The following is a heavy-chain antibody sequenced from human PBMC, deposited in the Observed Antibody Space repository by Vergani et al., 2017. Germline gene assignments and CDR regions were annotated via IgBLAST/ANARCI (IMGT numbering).Heavy chain of an antibody. CDR2: ISHDGNKK. J-gene: IGHJ6*03. CDR3: AKDPRLKEDYYYYYMDV. CDR1: GFTFSNYG. V-gene: IGHV3-30*18. Sequence: QVQLVESGGSVVQPGRSLRLSCAASGFTFSNYGLLWVRQAPGQGLEWVAVISHDGNKKYYVDSVKGRFTISRDNSKNTLYLYMNSLRADDTAVYYCAKDPRLKEDYYYYYMDVWGKGTTVTVSS.